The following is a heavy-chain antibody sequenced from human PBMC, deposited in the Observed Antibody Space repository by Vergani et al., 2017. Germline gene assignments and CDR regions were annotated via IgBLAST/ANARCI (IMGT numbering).Heavy chain of an antibody. V-gene: IGHV3-23*04. D-gene: IGHD3-10*01. CDR3: ARDGEIGDY. Sequence: VQLVESGGGVVQPGRSLRLSCAASGFTFSSYAMSWVRQAPGKGLEWVSAISGSGGSTYYADSVKGRFTISRDNAKNSLYLQMNSLRAEDTAVYYCARDGEIGDYWGQGTLVTVSS. J-gene: IGHJ4*02. CDR1: GFTFSSYA. CDR2: ISGSGGST.